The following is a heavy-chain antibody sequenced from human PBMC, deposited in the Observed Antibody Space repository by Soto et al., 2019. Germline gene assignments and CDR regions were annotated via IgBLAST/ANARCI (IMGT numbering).Heavy chain of an antibody. D-gene: IGHD6-19*01. V-gene: IGHV1-2*02. CDR3: ARVSSAVAATNAFDI. Sequence: EASVKVSCKVSGYTLTELSMHWVRQAPGKGLEWMGWINPNSGGTNYAQKFQGRVTMTRDTSISTAYMELSRLRSDDTAVYYCARVSSAVAATNAFDIWGQGTMVTVSS. CDR2: INPNSGGT. CDR1: GYTLTELS. J-gene: IGHJ3*02.